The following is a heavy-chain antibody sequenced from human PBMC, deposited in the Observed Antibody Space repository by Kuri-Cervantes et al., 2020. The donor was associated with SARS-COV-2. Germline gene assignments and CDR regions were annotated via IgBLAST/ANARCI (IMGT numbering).Heavy chain of an antibody. CDR3: AGRAYGTGNQRDEFFQH. V-gene: IGHV5-51*01. Sequence: GGSLRLSCKGSGYNFLGYWIGWVRQMPGKGLEWMGIIYPGDSDTRYSPSFRGQVTISADKSISTAYLQWSSLKASDTAMYYCAGRAYGTGNQRDEFFQHWGQGTLVTVSS. J-gene: IGHJ1*01. D-gene: IGHD2-8*02. CDR1: GYNFLGYW. CDR2: IYPGDSDT.